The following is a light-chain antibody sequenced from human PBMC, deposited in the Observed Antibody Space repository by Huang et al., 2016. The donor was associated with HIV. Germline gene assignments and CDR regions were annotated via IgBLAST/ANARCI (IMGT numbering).Light chain of an antibody. CDR2: AAS. V-gene: IGKV1-39*01. Sequence: DIQMTQSPSSLSASVGDRVTITCRASQNISSYLNWYQQKPGKAPKLLIYAASSLQSGVPSRFSGSGSGTDFTLTISSLQPEDFATYYCQQSYNTLLLTFGGGTKVEIK. J-gene: IGKJ4*01. CDR1: QNISSY. CDR3: QQSYNTLLLT.